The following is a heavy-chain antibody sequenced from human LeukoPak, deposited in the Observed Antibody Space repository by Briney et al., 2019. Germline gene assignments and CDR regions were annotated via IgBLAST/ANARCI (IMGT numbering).Heavy chain of an antibody. Sequence: GGSLRLSCAASGFTFSSYGMHWVRQAPGKGLEWVAFIRYDGSNKYYAYSVKGRFTISRDNFKNTLYLQMNSLRAEDTAVYYCAKDGTVGGYYFDYWGQGTLVTVSS. J-gene: IGHJ4*02. CDR1: GFTFSSYG. D-gene: IGHD4-23*01. CDR2: IRYDGSNK. CDR3: AKDGTVGGYYFDY. V-gene: IGHV3-30*02.